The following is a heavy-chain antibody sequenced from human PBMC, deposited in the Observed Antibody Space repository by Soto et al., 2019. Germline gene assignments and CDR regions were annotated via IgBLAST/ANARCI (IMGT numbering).Heavy chain of an antibody. D-gene: IGHD2-15*01. CDR2: VYFSGST. J-gene: IGHJ3*02. CDR3: ARGGHCSGGRCDSTGDVDI. CDR1: GRSISSSSYY. V-gene: IGHV4-39*01. Sequence: QLQLQESGPGLLKPSETLSLTCTVSGRSISSSSYYWGWIRQPPGKGLEWIGNVYFSGSTSYNPCLRSRVTRSVDMSKNQFSRKRSMGTAADTAGDYGARGGHCSGGRCDSTGDVDIWGQGTMVTVSS.